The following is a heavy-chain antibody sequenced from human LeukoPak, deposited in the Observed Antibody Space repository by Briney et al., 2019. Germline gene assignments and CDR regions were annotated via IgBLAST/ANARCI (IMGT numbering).Heavy chain of an antibody. D-gene: IGHD6-19*01. V-gene: IGHV3-21*01. CDR1: GFTLSRNY. J-gene: IGHJ4*02. Sequence: PGGSLRLSCAASGFTLSRNYMSWVRQAPGTRLEWVSSISSSNSYIHTADSVKGRFTIYRDNAKNSLYLQMNSLRAEDTAVYYCARDQGLLVVAGRFGYWGQGTLVTVSS. CDR2: ISSSNSYI. CDR3: ARDQGLLVVAGRFGY.